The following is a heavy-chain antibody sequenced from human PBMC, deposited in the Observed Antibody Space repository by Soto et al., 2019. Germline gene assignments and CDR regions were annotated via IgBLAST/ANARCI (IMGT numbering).Heavy chain of an antibody. CDR3: AKSAGTTGGIFDY. CDR1: GFPFWTYS. Sequence: GGSLRLSCEASGFPFWTYSMSWVRQAPGKGLEWVSAISGSGGSTYYADSVKGRFTISRDNSKNTLYLQMNSLRAEDTAVYYCAKSAGTTGGIFDYWGQGTLVTVSS. CDR2: ISGSGGST. D-gene: IGHD1-7*01. V-gene: IGHV3-23*01. J-gene: IGHJ4*02.